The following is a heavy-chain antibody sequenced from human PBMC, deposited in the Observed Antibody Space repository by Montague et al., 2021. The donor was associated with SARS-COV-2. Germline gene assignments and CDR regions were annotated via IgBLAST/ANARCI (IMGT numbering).Heavy chain of an antibody. Sequence: SETLSLTCTVSGGSISSYYWSWIRQPPGKGPEWIGYIYYSGSTNXNPSLKSRVTISVDTSKNQFSLKLSSVTAADTAVYYCARGSGWMGNAFDIWGQGTMVTGSS. D-gene: IGHD6-19*01. CDR3: ARGSGWMGNAFDI. V-gene: IGHV4-59*01. CDR2: IYYSGST. CDR1: GGSISSYY. J-gene: IGHJ3*02.